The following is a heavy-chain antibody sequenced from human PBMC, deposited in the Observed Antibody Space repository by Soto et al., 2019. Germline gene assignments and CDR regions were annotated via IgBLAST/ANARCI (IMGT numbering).Heavy chain of an antibody. Sequence: ASVKVSCKASGCTFTGYYMHWVRQAPGQGLEWMGWINPNSGGTNYAQKFQGWVTMTRDTSISTAYMELSRLRSDDTAVYYCARGAQRSTIFGVVIRYGMDVWGQGTTVTVSS. D-gene: IGHD3-3*01. J-gene: IGHJ6*02. CDR1: GCTFTGYY. CDR2: INPNSGGT. V-gene: IGHV1-2*04. CDR3: ARGAQRSTIFGVVIRYGMDV.